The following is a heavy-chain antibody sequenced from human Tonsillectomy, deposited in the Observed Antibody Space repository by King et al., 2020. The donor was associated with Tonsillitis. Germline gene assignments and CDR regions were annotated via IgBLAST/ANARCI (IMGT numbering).Heavy chain of an antibody. Sequence: QLVQSGAEVKKPGSSVKVSCKASGGTFSSYAIRWVLQAPGQGLEWMGGIIPIFGTTNYAQKFQGIVTITADESTSTAYMELSSLRSEDTAVYYCARGEGVGDYYDSSGYYAAFDYWGQGTLVTVSS. J-gene: IGHJ4*02. D-gene: IGHD3-22*01. CDR1: GGTFSSYA. CDR3: ARGEGVGDYYDSSGYYAAFDY. V-gene: IGHV1-69*01. CDR2: IIPIFGTT.